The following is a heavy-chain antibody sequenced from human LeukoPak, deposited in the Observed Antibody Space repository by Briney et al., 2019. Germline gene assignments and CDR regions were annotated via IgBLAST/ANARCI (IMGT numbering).Heavy chain of an antibody. D-gene: IGHD5-12*01. CDR2: IYSAGST. Sequence: PGGSLRLSCAASGFTVSSSYMSWVRQAPGKGLEWVSLIYSAGSTYYADSVKGRFTISRENSKNTLYLQMNSLRREDTAVYYCARDENTVATGPDYWGQGTLVTVSS. V-gene: IGHV3-66*02. CDR3: ARDENTVATGPDY. J-gene: IGHJ4*02. CDR1: GFTVSSSY.